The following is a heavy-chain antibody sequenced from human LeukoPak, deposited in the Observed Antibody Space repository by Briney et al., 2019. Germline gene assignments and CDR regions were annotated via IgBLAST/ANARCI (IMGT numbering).Heavy chain of an antibody. J-gene: IGHJ4*02. CDR3: ARALPDYCSSTSCYPPFDY. CDR1: GGTFSSYA. V-gene: IGHV1-69*04. D-gene: IGHD2-2*01. CDR2: IIPILGIA. Sequence: SVKVSCQASGGTFSSYAISWVRQAPGQGLEWMGRIIPILGIANYAQKFQGRVTITADKSTSTAYMELSSLRSEDTAVYYCARALPDYCSSTSCYPPFDYWGQGTLVTVSS.